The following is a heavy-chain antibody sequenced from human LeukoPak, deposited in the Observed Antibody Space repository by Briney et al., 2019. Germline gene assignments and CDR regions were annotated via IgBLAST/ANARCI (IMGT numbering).Heavy chain of an antibody. J-gene: IGHJ3*02. CDR2: INPSGGST. CDR1: GYTFTSYY. D-gene: IGHD3-22*01. CDR3: AREDYDSSGYYKGAFDI. V-gene: IGHV1-46*01. Sequence: ASVKVSCKASGYTFTSYYMHWVRQAPGQGLEWMGIINPSGGSTSYAQKFQGRVTMTRDTSTSTVYMVLSSLRSEDTAVYYCAREDYDSSGYYKGAFDIWGQGTMVTVSS.